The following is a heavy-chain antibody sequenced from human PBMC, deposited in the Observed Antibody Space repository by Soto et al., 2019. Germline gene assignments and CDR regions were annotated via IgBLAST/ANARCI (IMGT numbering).Heavy chain of an antibody. CDR1: GFTFSSYW. Sequence: EVQLVESGGGLVQPGGSLRLSCAASGFTFSSYWMSGVRQAPGKGLEWVANIKQDGSEKYYVDSVKGRFTISRDNAKNSLYLQMNSLRAEDTAVYYCARGRGCSTGGHNCDYWGQGTLVTVSS. CDR3: ARGRGCSTGGHNCDY. V-gene: IGHV3-7*01. CDR2: IKQDGSEK. D-gene: IGHD2-2*01. J-gene: IGHJ4*02.